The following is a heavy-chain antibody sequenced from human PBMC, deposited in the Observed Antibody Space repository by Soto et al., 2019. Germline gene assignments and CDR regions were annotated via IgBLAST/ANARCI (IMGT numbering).Heavy chain of an antibody. CDR1: GFTFSSYG. CDR3: ARDLNGITMVRGANFDY. J-gene: IGHJ4*02. D-gene: IGHD3-10*01. Sequence: GGSLRLSCAASGFTFSSYGMHWVRQAPGKGLEWVAVIWYDGSNKYYADSVKGRFTISRDNSKNTLYLQMNSLRAEDTAVYYCARDLNGITMVRGANFDYWGQGTLVTVSS. V-gene: IGHV3-33*01. CDR2: IWYDGSNK.